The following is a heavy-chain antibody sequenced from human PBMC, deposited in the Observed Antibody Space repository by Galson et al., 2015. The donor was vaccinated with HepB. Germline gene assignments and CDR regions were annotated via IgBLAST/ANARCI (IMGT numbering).Heavy chain of an antibody. J-gene: IGHJ4*02. D-gene: IGHD3-10*01. CDR1: GGTFSNYA. CDR2: IIPIFGTA. Sequence: SVKVSCKASGGTFSNYAIDWVRQAPGQGLEWIGGIIPIFGTAKYAQIFQGRVTITADTSTSTAYMELSRLRSEDTAVYYCARGYVLGNYYYHYWGQGSLVTVSS. V-gene: IGHV1-69*06. CDR3: ARGYVLGNYYYHY.